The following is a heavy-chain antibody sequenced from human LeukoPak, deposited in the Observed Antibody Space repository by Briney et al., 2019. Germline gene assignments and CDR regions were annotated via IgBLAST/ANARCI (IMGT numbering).Heavy chain of an antibody. CDR3: ATATAWSAGAYAFDI. Sequence: ASVKVSCKVSGYTLTELSMHWVRQAPGKGLEWMGGFDPEDGETIYAQKFQGRVTMTEDTSTDTAYMELSSLRSEDTAVYYCATATAWSAGAYAFDIWGQGTMVTVSS. D-gene: IGHD3-3*01. CDR2: FDPEDGET. J-gene: IGHJ3*02. CDR1: GYTLTELS. V-gene: IGHV1-24*01.